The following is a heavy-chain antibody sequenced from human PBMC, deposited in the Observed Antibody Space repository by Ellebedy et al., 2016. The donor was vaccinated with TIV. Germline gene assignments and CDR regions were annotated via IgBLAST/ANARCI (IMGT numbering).Heavy chain of an antibody. CDR1: RFTFSTYA. J-gene: IGHJ6*02. D-gene: IGHD1-1*01. V-gene: IGHV3-33*01. CDR3: ARDWNMDV. Sequence: GESLKISCAASRFTFSTYAMHWVRQAPGKGLEWVAVIWYDGSNKYYADSVKGRFTISRDNSKNTLYLQMNSLRAEDTAVYYCARDWNMDVWGQGTTVTVSS. CDR2: IWYDGSNK.